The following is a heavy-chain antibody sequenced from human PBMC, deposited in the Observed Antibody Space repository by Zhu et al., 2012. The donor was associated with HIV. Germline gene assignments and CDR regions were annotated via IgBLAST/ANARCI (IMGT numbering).Heavy chain of an antibody. V-gene: IGHV4-59*01. D-gene: IGHD3-22*01. CDR1: GGSISSYY. J-gene: IGHJ2*01. CDR2: IYYSGST. Sequence: QVQLQESGPGLVKPSETLSLTCTVSGGSISSYYWSWIRQPPGRGLEWIGYIYYSGSTNYNPSLKSRVTISVDTSKNQFSLKLSSVTAADTAVYYCARDSMIDPYWYFDLWGRGTLVTVSS. CDR3: ARDSMIDPYWYFDL.